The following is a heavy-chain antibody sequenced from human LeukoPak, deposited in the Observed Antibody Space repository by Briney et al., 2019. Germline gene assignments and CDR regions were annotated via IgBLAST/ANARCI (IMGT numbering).Heavy chain of an antibody. CDR3: AKGHVLRYFGAGFGP. J-gene: IGHJ5*02. CDR1: GFTFSSYA. CDR2: ISGSGGST. V-gene: IGHV3-23*01. Sequence: GGSLRLSCAASGFTFSSYAMSWVRQAPGKGLEWVSAISGSGGSTYYADSVKGRFTISRDNSKNTLYLQMNSLRAEDTAVYYCAKGHVLRYFGAGFGPWGQGTLVTVSS. D-gene: IGHD3-9*01.